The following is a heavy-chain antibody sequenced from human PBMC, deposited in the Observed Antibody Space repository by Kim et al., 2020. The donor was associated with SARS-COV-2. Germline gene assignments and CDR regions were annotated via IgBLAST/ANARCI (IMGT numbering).Heavy chain of an antibody. Sequence: YYADSVQSQFINSRDNAKNSLYLQMNSLRAEDTAVYYCARDPVRVGAFEIWGQGTMVTVSS. D-gene: IGHD3-22*01. V-gene: IGHV3-11*01. CDR3: ARDPVRVGAFEI. J-gene: IGHJ3*02.